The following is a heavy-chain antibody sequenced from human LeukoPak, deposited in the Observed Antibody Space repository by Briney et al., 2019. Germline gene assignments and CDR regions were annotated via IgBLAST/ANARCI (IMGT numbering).Heavy chain of an antibody. Sequence: PSETLSLTCTVSGGSITSGDYYWSWIRQHPGKGLEWIGYIYYSGSTNYNPSLKSRVTILVDTSKNQFSLKLSSVTAADTAVYYCARASCGGDCQNPYYFDYWGQGTLVTVSS. CDR2: IYYSGST. D-gene: IGHD2-21*01. V-gene: IGHV4-61*08. CDR3: ARASCGGDCQNPYYFDY. J-gene: IGHJ4*02. CDR1: GGSITSGDYY.